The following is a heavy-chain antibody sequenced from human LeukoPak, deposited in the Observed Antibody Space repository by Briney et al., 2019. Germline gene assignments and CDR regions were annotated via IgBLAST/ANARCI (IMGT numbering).Heavy chain of an antibody. V-gene: IGHV3-74*01. Sequence: GGSLRLSCAASGITFSTSWMHWVRQAPGKGLVWVSRISSDGSNTIYADSVRGRFTTSRDNAKNTLYLQMNSLRAEDTAVYYCARDQSIMGPTTVDYWGQGTLVTVSS. CDR2: ISSDGSNT. J-gene: IGHJ4*02. D-gene: IGHD1-26*01. CDR3: ARDQSIMGPTTVDY. CDR1: GITFSTSW.